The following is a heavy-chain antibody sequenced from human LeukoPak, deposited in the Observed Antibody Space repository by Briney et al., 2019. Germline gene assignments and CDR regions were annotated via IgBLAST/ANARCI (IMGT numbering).Heavy chain of an antibody. D-gene: IGHD2-15*01. CDR2: INSDGTTT. V-gene: IGHV3-74*03. CDR3: ARRVDATRWFDP. CDR1: GFTFSNYF. Sequence: GGSLRLSCAASGFTFSNYFMHWVRQAPGKGLVWVSRINSDGTTTMYADSVKGRFTISRDNAKNTLYLQMNSLGDEDTAVYYCARRVDATRWFDPWGQGTLVTVSS. J-gene: IGHJ5*02.